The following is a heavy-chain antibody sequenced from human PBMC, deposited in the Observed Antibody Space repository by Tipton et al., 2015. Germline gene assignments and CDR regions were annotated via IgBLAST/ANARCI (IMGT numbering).Heavy chain of an antibody. Sequence: SLRLSCAASGFTFDDYAMHWVRQAPGKGLEWVSRISWNSGSIGYADSVKGRFTISRDNAKNSLYLQMNSLRAEDTALYYCARDILTIAVAGTFDYWGQGTLVTVSS. CDR2: ISWNSGSI. J-gene: IGHJ4*02. D-gene: IGHD6-19*01. V-gene: IGHV3-9*01. CDR3: ARDILTIAVAGTFDY. CDR1: GFTFDDYA.